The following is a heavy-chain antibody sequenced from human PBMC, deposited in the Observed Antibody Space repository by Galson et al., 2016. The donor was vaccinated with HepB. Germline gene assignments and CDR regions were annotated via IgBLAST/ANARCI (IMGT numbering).Heavy chain of an antibody. CDR3: ARVKVVLLRVGESQGLLDP. CDR1: GYTFPNYG. J-gene: IGHJ5*02. D-gene: IGHD3-10*01. Sequence: SVKVSCKASGYTFPNYGITWVRQAPGQGLEWMGWIRTYTGYTNYAEKFQGRVTMTTDTSTSTAYMELRSLRPDDTAVYSCARVKVVLLRVGESQGLLDPWGQGTLVTVSS. CDR2: IRTYTGYT. V-gene: IGHV1-18*01.